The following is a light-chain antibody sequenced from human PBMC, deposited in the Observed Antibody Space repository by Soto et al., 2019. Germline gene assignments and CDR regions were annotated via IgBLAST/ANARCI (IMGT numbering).Light chain of an antibody. CDR3: SSYSVSVAPYV. CDR2: EVS. Sequence: QSALTQPPSVSGSPGQSVTISCTGTSSDFGSYNRVSWYQRPPGTGPKLVIYEVSNRPSGIPDRFSGSKSGNTASLTISGLQAEDEADYYCSSYSVSVAPYVFGTGTKLTVL. CDR1: SSDFGSYNR. J-gene: IGLJ1*01. V-gene: IGLV2-18*02.